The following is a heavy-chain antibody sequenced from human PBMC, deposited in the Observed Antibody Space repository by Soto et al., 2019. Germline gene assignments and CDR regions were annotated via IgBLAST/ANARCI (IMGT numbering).Heavy chain of an antibody. D-gene: IGHD2-21*01. CDR2: IRNSGSTI. Sequence: GESLKISCAASGFTFSSYSINWVRQAPGRGLEWISYIRNSGSTIYYADSVKGRFTISRDNAKNSLYLQMDSLRDEDTAVYYCARFSMKTAAVGVDYFDYWGQGALVTVSS. J-gene: IGHJ4*02. CDR3: ARFSMKTAAVGVDYFDY. V-gene: IGHV3-48*02. CDR1: GFTFSSYS.